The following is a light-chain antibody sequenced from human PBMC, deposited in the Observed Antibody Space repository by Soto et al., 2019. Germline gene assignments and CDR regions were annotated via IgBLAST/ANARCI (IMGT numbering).Light chain of an antibody. J-gene: IGKJ1*01. V-gene: IGKV1-17*01. CDR2: AAS. Sequence: DIQMTQSPSSLSASVGERVTITCRASQVIRNDLGWYQQKPGKAPKRLIYAASSLQSRVPSRFSSSRSGTEFTLTISSPQPEDFSTYYCLQQNSYPWTFGQGTKVEIK. CDR1: QVIRND. CDR3: LQQNSYPWT.